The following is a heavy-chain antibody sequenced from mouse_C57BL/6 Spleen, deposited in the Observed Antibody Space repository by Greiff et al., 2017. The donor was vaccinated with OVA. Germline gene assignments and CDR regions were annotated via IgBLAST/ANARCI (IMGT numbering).Heavy chain of an antibody. CDR1: GFTFSDYG. D-gene: IGHD1-1*01. V-gene: IGHV5-17*01. Sequence: EVKVVESGGGLVKPGGSLKLSCAASGFTFSDYGMHWVRQAPEKGLEWVAYISSGSSTIYYADTVKGRFTISRDNAKNTLFLQMTSLRSEDTAMYYCARQNYYGSSYAYSYFDVWGTGTTVTVSS. J-gene: IGHJ1*03. CDR3: ARQNYYGSSYAYSYFDV. CDR2: ISSGSSTI.